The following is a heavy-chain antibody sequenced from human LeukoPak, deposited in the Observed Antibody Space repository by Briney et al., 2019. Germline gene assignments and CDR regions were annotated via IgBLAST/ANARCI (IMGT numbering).Heavy chain of an antibody. J-gene: IGHJ6*02. CDR3: ARRFIGDCSSTSCYQVYYYGMDV. CDR1: GGTFSSYA. CDR2: IIPIFGTA. Sequence: SVKVSCKASGGTFSSYAISWVRQAPGQGLEWMGGIIPIFGTANYTRKFQGRVTITADESTSTAYMELSSLRSEDTAVYYCARRFIGDCSSTSCYQVYYYGMDVWGQGTTVTVSS. V-gene: IGHV1-69*13. D-gene: IGHD2-2*01.